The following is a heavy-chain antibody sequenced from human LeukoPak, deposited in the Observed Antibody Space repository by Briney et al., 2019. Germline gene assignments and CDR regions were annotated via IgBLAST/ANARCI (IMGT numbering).Heavy chain of an antibody. V-gene: IGHV3-9*01. Sequence: QPGRSLRLSCAASGFTFDDYAMHWVRQAPGKGLEWVSGISWNSGSIGYADSVKGRFTISRDNAKNSLYLQMNSLRAEDTALYYCAKDIDLLWFGELFGGFDYWGRGTLVTVSS. J-gene: IGHJ4*02. CDR1: GFTFDDYA. D-gene: IGHD3-10*01. CDR2: ISWNSGSI. CDR3: AKDIDLLWFGELFGGFDY.